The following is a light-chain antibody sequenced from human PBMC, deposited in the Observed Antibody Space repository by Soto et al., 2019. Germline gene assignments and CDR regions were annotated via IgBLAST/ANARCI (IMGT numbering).Light chain of an antibody. J-gene: IGKJ1*01. CDR2: AAS. CDR3: QQSYSTPPWT. Sequence: DIQMTQSPSSLSASVGDRVTITCRASQSIVTYLNWYLQKPGKAPKLLIYAASNLQSGVPSRFSGSGSGTDFTLTISSLQPEDFVTYFCQQSYSTPPWTFCQGTKVEIK. CDR1: QSIVTY. V-gene: IGKV1-39*01.